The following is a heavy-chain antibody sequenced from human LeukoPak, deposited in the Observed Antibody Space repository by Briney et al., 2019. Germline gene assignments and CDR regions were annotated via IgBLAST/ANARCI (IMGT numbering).Heavy chain of an antibody. Sequence: SETLSLTCAVYGESFSGYYWSWIRQPPGKGLEWIGEINHSGSTNYNPSLKSRVTISVDTSKNQFSLKLSSVTAADTAVYYCARRGRGGTIGYWGQGNLVTVSS. J-gene: IGHJ4*02. CDR3: ARRGRGGTIGY. D-gene: IGHD3-10*01. CDR1: GESFSGYY. V-gene: IGHV4-34*01. CDR2: INHSGST.